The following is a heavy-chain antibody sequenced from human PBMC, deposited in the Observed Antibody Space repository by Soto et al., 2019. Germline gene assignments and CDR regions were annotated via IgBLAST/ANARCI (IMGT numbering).Heavy chain of an antibody. J-gene: IGHJ4*02. V-gene: IGHV1-69*04. CDR2: IIPILGIA. CDR3: ARDRDPYCTNGVCYTLDY. D-gene: IGHD2-8*01. CDR1: GGTFSSYT. Sequence: GASVKVSCKAPGGTFSSYTIIWVRQAPGQGLEWMGRIIPILGIANYAQKFQGRVTITADKSTSTAYMELSSLRSEDTAVYYCARDRDPYCTNGVCYTLDYWGQRTLVTVSS.